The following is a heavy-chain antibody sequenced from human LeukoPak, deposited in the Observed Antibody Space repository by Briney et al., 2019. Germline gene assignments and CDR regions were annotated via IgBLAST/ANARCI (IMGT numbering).Heavy chain of an antibody. J-gene: IGHJ4*02. D-gene: IGHD1-26*01. V-gene: IGHV1-24*01. CDR1: AYTRTELS. Sequence: ASVKVSCKVSAYTRTELSMHWVRQAPGKGLEWMGGFDPEDGETIYVQKFQGRVTMTEDTSTDTAYMELSSLRSEDTAVYYCATYQWELLLYYYFDYWGQGALVTVSS. CDR3: ATYQWELLLYYYFDY. CDR2: FDPEDGET.